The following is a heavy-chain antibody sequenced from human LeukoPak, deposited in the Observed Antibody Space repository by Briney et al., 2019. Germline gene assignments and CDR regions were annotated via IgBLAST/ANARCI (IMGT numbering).Heavy chain of an antibody. D-gene: IGHD2-2*01. V-gene: IGHV4-4*07. J-gene: IGHJ6*02. CDR1: GGSISTYY. CDR2: IYTSGST. CDR3: ARAEYCSSTSCYRRGYYHYGMDV. Sequence: SETLSLTCSVSGGSISTYYWSWIRQPAGKGLEWIGHIYTSGSTNYNPSLRSRVTISVDTSKNQFSLKLSSVTAADTAVYYCARAEYCSSTSCYRRGYYHYGMDVWGQGTTVTVSS.